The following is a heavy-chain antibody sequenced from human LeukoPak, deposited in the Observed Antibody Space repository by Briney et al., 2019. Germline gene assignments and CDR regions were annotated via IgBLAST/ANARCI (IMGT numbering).Heavy chain of an antibody. J-gene: IGHJ5*02. V-gene: IGHV1-18*01. CDR3: VRDRRGIVVVVAANFAP. CDR2: ISAYNGNT. Sequence: ASLKVSCKASGYTFTSYCISWVRQAPGQGLEWMAWISAYNGNTNYAQNLQGRVTITTDTATSTAYLQLSSLRSDDTAVYYCVRDRRGIVVVVAANFAPWGQGTLVTVSS. D-gene: IGHD2-15*01. CDR1: GYTFTSYC.